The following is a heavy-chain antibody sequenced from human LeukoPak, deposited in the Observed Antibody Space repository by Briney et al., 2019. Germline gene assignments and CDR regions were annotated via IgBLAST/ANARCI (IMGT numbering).Heavy chain of an antibody. Sequence: GGSLRLSCAASGFTVSNKYMIWVRQPPGKGLEWVAVLYTGDSTYYADSVKGRFTISRDNSKNTLYLQMDSLRAEDTAVYYCARMTTVTFIDYWGQGTLVTVSS. J-gene: IGHJ4*02. V-gene: IGHV3-66*01. CDR3: ARMTTVTFIDY. CDR1: GFTVSNKY. D-gene: IGHD4-4*01. CDR2: LYTGDST.